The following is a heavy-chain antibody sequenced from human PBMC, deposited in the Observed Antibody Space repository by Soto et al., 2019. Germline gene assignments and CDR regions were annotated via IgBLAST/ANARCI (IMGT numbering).Heavy chain of an antibody. V-gene: IGHV3-33*01. CDR3: ARDHSKLRTKVPFDY. D-gene: IGHD3-3*01. Sequence: GGSLRLSCAASGFSFSSYGMHWVRQAPGKGLEWVAVIWYDGSNKYYADSVKGRFTISRDNSKNTLYLQMNSLRAEDTAVYYCARDHSKLRTKVPFDYWGQGTLVTVS. CDR1: GFSFSSYG. J-gene: IGHJ4*02. CDR2: IWYDGSNK.